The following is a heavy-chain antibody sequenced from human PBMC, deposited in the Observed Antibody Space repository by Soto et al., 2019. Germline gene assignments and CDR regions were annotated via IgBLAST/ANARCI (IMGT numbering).Heavy chain of an antibody. CDR3: ARRSEIYNFPYFFDQ. Sequence: GASVKVSCKASGGTFSSYAISWVRQAPGQGLEWMGGIIPIFGTANYAQKFQGRVTITADKSTSTAYMELSSLRSEDTAVYYCARRSEIYNFPYFFDQWGQGTLVTVSS. V-gene: IGHV1-69*06. CDR2: IIPIFGTA. J-gene: IGHJ4*02. CDR1: GGTFSSYA. D-gene: IGHD3-10*01.